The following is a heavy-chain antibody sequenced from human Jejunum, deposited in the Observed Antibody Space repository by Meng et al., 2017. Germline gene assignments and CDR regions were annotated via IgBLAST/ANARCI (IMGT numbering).Heavy chain of an antibody. J-gene: IGHJ4*02. D-gene: IGHD2-15*01. CDR1: GDSISSNNR. CDR2: IYHGGDT. Sequence: QVQLQESGPGLVRQSGTLARTCSVHGDSISSNNRWTWVRQPPGRGLEWIGEIYHGGDTNYNPSLTSPVTISVDKSKNQFTLRLNSVTAADTAIYYCARDWGCRDGYCFSGLLEFWGQGILVTVSS. CDR3: ARDWGCRDGYCFSGLLEF. V-gene: IGHV4-4*02.